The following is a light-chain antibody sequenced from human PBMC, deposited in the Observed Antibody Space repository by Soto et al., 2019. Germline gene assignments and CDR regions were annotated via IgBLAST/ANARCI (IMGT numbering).Light chain of an antibody. V-gene: IGLV2-14*01. CDR1: SSDVGSYNY. CDR3: SSYTSSTTLV. J-gene: IGLJ1*01. Sequence: QSALTQPASVSGSPGQSITISCTGTSSDVGSYNYISWYQQHPGKATKLMIYDVSNRPSGVSNRFSGYKSGNTASLTISGLQAEDEDDYYCSSYTSSTTLVFGIGTKLTVL. CDR2: DVS.